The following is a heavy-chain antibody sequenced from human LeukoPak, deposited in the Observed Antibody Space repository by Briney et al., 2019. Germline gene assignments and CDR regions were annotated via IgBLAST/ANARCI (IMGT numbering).Heavy chain of an antibody. Sequence: GGSLRLSCAASGFTFSSYGMHWVRQAPGKGLEWVAVISYDGSNKYYADSVKGRFTISRDNSKNTLYLQMNSLRAEDTALYYCAKDQSYMYYSDSSGDTFDYWGQGTLVTVSS. CDR3: AKDQSYMYYSDSSGDTFDY. D-gene: IGHD3-22*01. J-gene: IGHJ4*02. V-gene: IGHV3-30*18. CDR2: ISYDGSNK. CDR1: GFTFSSYG.